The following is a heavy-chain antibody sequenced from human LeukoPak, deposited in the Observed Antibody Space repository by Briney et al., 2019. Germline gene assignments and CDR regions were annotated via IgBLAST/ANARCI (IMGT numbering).Heavy chain of an antibody. CDR3: ARHPRFGELSEYGMDV. CDR1: GGSISSYY. Sequence: SETLSLTCTVSGGSISSYYWSWIRQPPGKGLEWIGYIYYSGSTNYNPSLKSRVTISVDTSKNQFSLKLSSVTAADTAVYYCARHPRFGELSEYGMDVWGQGTTVTVCS. D-gene: IGHD3-10*01. V-gene: IGHV4-59*08. CDR2: IYYSGST. J-gene: IGHJ6*02.